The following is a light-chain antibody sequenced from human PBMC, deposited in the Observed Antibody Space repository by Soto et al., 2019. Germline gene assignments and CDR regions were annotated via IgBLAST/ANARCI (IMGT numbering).Light chain of an antibody. J-gene: IGLJ2*01. Sequence: QSVLTQPPSASGTPGQRVTISCSGSRSNIGSNYVYWYQQLPGAAPKLLIYRNNQRPSGVPDRFSGSKSATSASLAISGLRSDDEADYYCAAWDDSLSGPVFGGGTKLTVL. CDR1: RSNIGSNY. CDR2: RNN. V-gene: IGLV1-47*01. CDR3: AAWDDSLSGPV.